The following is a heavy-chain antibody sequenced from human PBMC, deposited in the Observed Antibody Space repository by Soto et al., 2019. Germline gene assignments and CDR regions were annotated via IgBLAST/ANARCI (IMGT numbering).Heavy chain of an antibody. CDR3: ARDVAYPEDTAMVTSY. CDR1: GGTFSSYA. J-gene: IGHJ4*02. D-gene: IGHD5-18*01. V-gene: IGHV1-69*13. Sequence: SVKVSCKASGGTFSSYAISWVRQAPGQGLEWMGGIIPIFGTANYAQKFQGRVTITADESTSTAYMERSSLRSGDTAVYYCARDVAYPEDTAMVTSYWGQGTRVTVSS. CDR2: IIPIFGTA.